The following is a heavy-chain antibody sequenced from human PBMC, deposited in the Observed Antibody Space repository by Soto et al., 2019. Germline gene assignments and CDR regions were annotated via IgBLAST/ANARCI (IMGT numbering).Heavy chain of an antibody. CDR2: IYSGGST. J-gene: IGHJ6*02. V-gene: IGHV3-53*01. CDR1: GFTVSSNY. CDR3: ARYDFWSGYWPYGMDV. D-gene: IGHD3-3*01. Sequence: GGSLRLSCAASGFTVSSNYMSWVRQAPGKGLEWVSVIYSGGSTYYADSVKGRFTISRDNSKNTLYLQMNSLRAEDTAVYYCARYDFWSGYWPYGMDVRGPGTTVTVSS.